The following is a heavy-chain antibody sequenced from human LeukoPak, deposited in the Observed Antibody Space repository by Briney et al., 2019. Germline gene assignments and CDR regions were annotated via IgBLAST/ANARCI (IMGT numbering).Heavy chain of an antibody. J-gene: IGHJ4*02. D-gene: IGHD6-6*01. CDR1: GGSTISSKW. V-gene: IGHV4-4*02. CDR3: AQFSSHSDRLADY. CDR2: VYQSGST. Sequence: SGTLSLTRAVYGGSTISSKWWRWVRQPPGKGLEWIGDVYQSGSTNFNPSLKSRVSMSVDKSKNQFSLNLSSVTAADTAVYYCAQFSSHSDRLADYWGQGTLVTVSS.